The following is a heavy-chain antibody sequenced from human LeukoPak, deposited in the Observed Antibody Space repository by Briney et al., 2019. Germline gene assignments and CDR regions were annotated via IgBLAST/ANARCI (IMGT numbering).Heavy chain of an antibody. J-gene: IGHJ4*02. D-gene: IGHD6-13*01. V-gene: IGHV1-8*03. CDR2: MNPNSGNT. CDR1: GYTFTSYD. CDR3: ARTRMYRGKSQQLVDFDY. Sequence: ASVKVSCKASGYTFTSYDINWVRQATGQGLEWMGWMNPNSGNTGYAQKFQGRVTITRNTSISTAYMELSSLRSEDTAVYYCARTRMYRGKSQQLVDFDYWGQGTLATVSS.